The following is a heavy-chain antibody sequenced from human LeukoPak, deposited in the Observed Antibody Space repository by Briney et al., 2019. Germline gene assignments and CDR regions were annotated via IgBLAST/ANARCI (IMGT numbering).Heavy chain of an antibody. V-gene: IGHV3-33*06. D-gene: IGHD3-3*01. J-gene: IGHJ4*02. CDR1: GFTFSNYG. Sequence: PGGSLRLSCAASGFTFSNYGMHWVRQAPGKGLEWVAVIWYDGSNKYYADSVKGRFTISRDNSKNTLYLQMNSLRAEDTAVYYCAKDGGVTVFGVVIGYFDYWGQGTLVTVSS. CDR2: IWYDGSNK. CDR3: AKDGGVTVFGVVIGYFDY.